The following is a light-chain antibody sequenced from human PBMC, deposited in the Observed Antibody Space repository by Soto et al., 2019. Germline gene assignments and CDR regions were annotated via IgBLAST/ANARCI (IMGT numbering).Light chain of an antibody. CDR3: QQYNIWPPRGT. J-gene: IGKJ1*01. V-gene: IGKV3-15*01. Sequence: EIVMTQSPATLSVSPGERATLSCRASQSVSSNLAWYQQIPGQAPRLLIYGASTRATGIPARFSGSGSGTDFTLTISSLQSEDFAVYYCQQYNIWPPRGTFGQGTKVEIK. CDR2: GAS. CDR1: QSVSSN.